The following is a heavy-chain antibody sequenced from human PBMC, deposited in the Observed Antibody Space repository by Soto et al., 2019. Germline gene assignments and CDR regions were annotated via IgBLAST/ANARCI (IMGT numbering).Heavy chain of an antibody. V-gene: IGHV3-74*01. CDR3: ARAQYLADDAFDI. J-gene: IGHJ3*02. D-gene: IGHD2-2*01. CDR1: GFISRSYW. CDR2: INGDGRST. Sequence: GGSLRLSCAASGFISRSYWMHWVRQVPGKGLVWVSRINGDGRSTSYADSVKGRFTISRDNAKNTLYLQMNSLRADDTAVYYCARAQYLADDAFDIWGRGAMVTVSS.